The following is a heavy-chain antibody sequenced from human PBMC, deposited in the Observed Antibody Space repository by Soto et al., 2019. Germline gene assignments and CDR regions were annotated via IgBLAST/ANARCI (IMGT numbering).Heavy chain of an antibody. CDR1: GFTFSPYA. J-gene: IGHJ6*02. CDR2: ISGSGGNT. V-gene: IGHV3-23*01. CDR3: AKGLRRLLRTQYYYGLDV. D-gene: IGHD3-16*01. Sequence: PGGSLRLSCAACGFTFSPYAMTWVRQAPGKGLEWVSSISGSGGNTNYADSVKGRFTVSRDNSKRTLSLQMNSLTEEDTAIYYCAKGLRRLLRTQYYYGLDVWGRGTTVTVSS.